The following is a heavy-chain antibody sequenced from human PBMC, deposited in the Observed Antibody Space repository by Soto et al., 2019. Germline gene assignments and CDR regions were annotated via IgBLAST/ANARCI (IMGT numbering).Heavy chain of an antibody. CDR3: ALVTYYYDSSGYPS. J-gene: IGHJ5*02. CDR1: GYTFTSYA. CDR2: INAGNGNT. D-gene: IGHD3-22*01. V-gene: IGHV1-3*01. Sequence: ASVKVSCKASGYTFTSYAMHWVLQAPGQRLEWMGWINAGNGNTKYSQKFQGRVTITRDTSASTAYMELSSLRSEDTAVYYCALVTYYYDSSGYPSWGQGTLVTVSS.